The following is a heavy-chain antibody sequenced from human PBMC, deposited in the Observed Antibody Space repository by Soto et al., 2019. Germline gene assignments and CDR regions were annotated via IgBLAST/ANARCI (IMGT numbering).Heavy chain of an antibody. CDR1: GFTFSSYW. D-gene: IGHD2-2*02. Sequence: GGSLRLSCAASGFTFSSYWMSWVRQAPGKGLEWVAIIKRDGSEKYYVDSVKGRFTISRDNAKNSLYLQMNSLRAEDTAVYYCARDLTKDIVVVPAAIQTRLYYYYYGMGVWGQGTTVTVSS. V-gene: IGHV3-7*01. CDR3: ARDLTKDIVVVPAAIQTRLYYYYYGMGV. J-gene: IGHJ6*02. CDR2: IKRDGSEK.